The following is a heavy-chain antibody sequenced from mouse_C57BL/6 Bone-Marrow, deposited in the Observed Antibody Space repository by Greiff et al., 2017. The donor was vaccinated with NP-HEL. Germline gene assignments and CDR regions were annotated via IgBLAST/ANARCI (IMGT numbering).Heavy chain of an antibody. J-gene: IGHJ4*01. D-gene: IGHD2-1*01. CDR2: IYPRSGNT. CDR1: GYTFTSYG. V-gene: IGHV1-81*01. CDR3: ARFGNSFFYAMDY. Sequence: VQLQESGAELARPGASVKLSCKASGYTFTSYGISWVKQRTGQGLEWIGEIYPRSGNTYYNEKFKGKATLTADKSSSTAYMELRRLTSEDSAVYFCARFGNSFFYAMDYWGQGTSVTVSS.